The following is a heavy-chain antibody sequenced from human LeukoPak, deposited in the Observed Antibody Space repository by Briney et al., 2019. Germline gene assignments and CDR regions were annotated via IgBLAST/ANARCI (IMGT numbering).Heavy chain of an antibody. D-gene: IGHD6-6*01. V-gene: IGHV3-11*01. Sequence: PGGSLRLSCAASGFTFTDYYMTWIRQAPGKGLEWVFYISSSGSTIYYADSVKGRFTISRDNAENSLYLQMNSLRAEDTAVYYCARDEYRGDYWGQGTLVIVSS. CDR3: ARDEYRGDY. CDR1: GFTFTDYY. CDR2: ISSSGSTI. J-gene: IGHJ4*02.